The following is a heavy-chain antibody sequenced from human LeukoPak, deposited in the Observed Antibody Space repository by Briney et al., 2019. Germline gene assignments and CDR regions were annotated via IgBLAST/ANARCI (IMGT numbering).Heavy chain of an antibody. V-gene: IGHV1-2*02. J-gene: IGHJ4*02. CDR1: GYTFTGYY. Sequence: GSVKVSCKASGYTFTGYYMHGVRQAPGQGREGMGWINPNSGGTNYAQKFQGRVTMTRDTSISTAYLQLSRLRSDDTAVYYCARGPYCTNGGCSDYWGQGTLVTVSS. D-gene: IGHD2-8*01. CDR3: ARGPYCTNGGCSDY. CDR2: INPNSGGT.